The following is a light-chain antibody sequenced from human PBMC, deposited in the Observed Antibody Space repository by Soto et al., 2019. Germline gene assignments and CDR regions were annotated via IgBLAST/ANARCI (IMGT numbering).Light chain of an antibody. J-gene: IGLJ1*01. CDR3: SSYTSSSSYV. Sequence: QSALTQPASVSGSPGQSITISCTGTSSDVGGYNYVSWYQQHPGKAPKLMIYEVSNRPSGLSNRFSGSKSGNTASLTISGLQDEEEADYYCSSYTSSSSYVFGTGTKLTVL. V-gene: IGLV2-14*01. CDR1: SSDVGGYNY. CDR2: EVS.